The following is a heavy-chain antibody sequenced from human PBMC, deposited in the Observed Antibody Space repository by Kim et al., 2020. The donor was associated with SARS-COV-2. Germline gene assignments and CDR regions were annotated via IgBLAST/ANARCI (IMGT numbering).Heavy chain of an antibody. Sequence: ASVKVSCKASGYTFTSYYMHWVRQAPGQGLEWMGIINPSGGSTSYAQKFQGRVTMTRDTSTGTVYMELSSLRSEDTAVYYCATPSHPGIAAAGTLPGYWGQGTLVTVSS. D-gene: IGHD6-13*01. V-gene: IGHV1-46*01. CDR2: INPSGGST. CDR1: GYTFTSYY. CDR3: ATPSHPGIAAAGTLPGY. J-gene: IGHJ4*02.